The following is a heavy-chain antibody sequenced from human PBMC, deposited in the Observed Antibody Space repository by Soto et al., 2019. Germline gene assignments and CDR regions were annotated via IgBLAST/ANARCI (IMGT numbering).Heavy chain of an antibody. CDR3: ERESLDILTGPPWVLSFDL. J-gene: IGHJ2*01. Sequence: QVQLQQWGAGPLRPLETLSLTCGVSGGSFSGYYWAWIRQSPGKGLEWIGENNDRGSINYNPSLTNRFRISVATSKTHFALNLRSVTAAETSVYYCERESLDILTGPPWVLSFDLWGGDNLVTVSS. CDR2: NNDRGSI. CDR1: GGSFSGYY. D-gene: IGHD3-9*01. V-gene: IGHV4-34*01.